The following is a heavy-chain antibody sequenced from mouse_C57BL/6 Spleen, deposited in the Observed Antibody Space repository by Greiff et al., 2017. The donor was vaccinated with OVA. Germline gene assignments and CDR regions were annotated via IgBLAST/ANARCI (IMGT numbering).Heavy chain of an antibody. J-gene: IGHJ4*01. CDR3: ATTAYAMDY. CDR2: IYPRDGST. D-gene: IGHD1-2*01. CDR1: GYTFTSYD. V-gene: IGHV1-85*01. Sequence: QVQLQQSGPELVKPGASVKLSCKASGYTFTSYDIHWVKQRPGQGLEWIGWIYPRDGSTKYNEKFKGKATLTVDTSSSTAYMELHSVTSEDSAVYCSATTAYAMDYWGQGTSVTVSS.